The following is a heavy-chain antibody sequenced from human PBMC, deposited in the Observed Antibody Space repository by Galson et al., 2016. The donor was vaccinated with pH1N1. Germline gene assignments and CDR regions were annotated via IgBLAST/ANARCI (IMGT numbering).Heavy chain of an antibody. CDR1: GFSLSTSGMC. CDR3: ARMVYGDNLKNFDY. V-gene: IGHV2-70*01. Sequence: PALVKPTQTLTLTCTFSGFSLSTSGMCVSWIRQPPGKALEWLALIDWDDDKYYSTSLKTRLTISKDTSKNQVVLTMTNMDPVDTATCYCARMVYGDNLKNFDYWGQGTLVTVSS. D-gene: IGHD4-23*01. J-gene: IGHJ4*02. CDR2: IDWDDDK.